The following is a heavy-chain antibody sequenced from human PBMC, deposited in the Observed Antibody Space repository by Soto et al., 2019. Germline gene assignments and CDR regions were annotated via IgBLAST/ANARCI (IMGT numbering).Heavy chain of an antibody. Sequence: ASVKVSCKASGYTFTNHAIHWVRQAPGQGLEWMGWINAGKGDTKYPQRFQGRVTITRDTSASTAYMELSSLRSEDTAVYYCARNILPGSTYYSGPGTMVTVFS. CDR3: ARNILPGSTYY. CDR2: INAGKGDT. J-gene: IGHJ4*02. D-gene: IGHD1-26*01. V-gene: IGHV1-3*01. CDR1: GYTFTNHA.